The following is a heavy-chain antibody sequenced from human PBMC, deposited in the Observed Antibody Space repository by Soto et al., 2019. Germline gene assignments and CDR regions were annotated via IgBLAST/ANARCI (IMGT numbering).Heavy chain of an antibody. Sequence: SETLSLTCTVSGGSISSGDYYWSWIRQPPGKGLEWIGYIYYSGSTYYNPSLKSRVTISVDTSKNQFSLKLSSVTAADTAVYYCARVALTGYYFDYWGQGXLVTVSS. CDR3: ARVALTGYYFDY. V-gene: IGHV4-30-4*01. D-gene: IGHD3-10*01. CDR1: GGSISSGDYY. CDR2: IYYSGST. J-gene: IGHJ4*02.